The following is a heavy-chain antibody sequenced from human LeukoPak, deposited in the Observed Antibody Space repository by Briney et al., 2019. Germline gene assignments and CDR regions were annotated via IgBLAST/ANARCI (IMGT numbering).Heavy chain of an antibody. Sequence: GGSLRLSCAASGLTFSNAWMSWVRQAPGKGLEWVGRIKSKTDGGTTDYAAPVKGRFTISRDDSKNTLYLQMNSLKTEDTAVYYCARDSGSDYDAIFDYWGQGTLVTVSS. D-gene: IGHD3-10*01. CDR1: GLTFSNAW. CDR3: ARDSGSDYDAIFDY. CDR2: IKSKTDGGTT. V-gene: IGHV3-15*01. J-gene: IGHJ4*02.